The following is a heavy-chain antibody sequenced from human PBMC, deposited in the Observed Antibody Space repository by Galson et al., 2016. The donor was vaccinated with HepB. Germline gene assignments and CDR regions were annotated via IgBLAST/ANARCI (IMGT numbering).Heavy chain of an antibody. CDR2: IYHSGST. J-gene: IGHJ5*02. D-gene: IGHD5-18*01. V-gene: IGHV4-39*07. CDR3: ARGLGRGYSYAMNWFDP. Sequence: SETLSLTCNVSGGSVSSASSYWSWIRQPPGKGLEWIGEIYHSGSTNYNPSLKSRVTISVDTSKNQFSLKLNSVTAADTAVYYCARGLGRGYSYAMNWFDPWGQGTLVTVSS. CDR1: GGSVSSASSY.